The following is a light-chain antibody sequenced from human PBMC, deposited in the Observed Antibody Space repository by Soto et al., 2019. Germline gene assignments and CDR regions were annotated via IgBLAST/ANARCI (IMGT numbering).Light chain of an antibody. CDR3: QQYGSTTLT. CDR1: QSVRSNY. J-gene: IGKJ4*01. Sequence: EIALTQSPDTLSLSPGERATLSCRASQSVRSNYLAWYQQKPGQAPRFLIYDASSRATGIPDRFSGSGSGTDFTLTISRLEPEDFAVYYCQQYGSTTLTFGGGTKV. CDR2: DAS. V-gene: IGKV3-20*01.